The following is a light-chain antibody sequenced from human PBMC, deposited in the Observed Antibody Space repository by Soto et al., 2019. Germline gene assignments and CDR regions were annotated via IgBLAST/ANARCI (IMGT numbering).Light chain of an antibody. J-gene: IGLJ3*02. V-gene: IGLV1-47*02. CDR3: AAWDISLNGCM. CDR1: SSNIGSNY. CDR2: GDD. Sequence: QSVLTQPPSTSATPGQRVTVSCSGSSSNIGSNYVYWYQQLPVTAPKLLIYGDDQRPSGVPDRFSCSKSGTSVSLAISGVRSKDEADYSSAAWDISLNGCMFAGGTPLNVL.